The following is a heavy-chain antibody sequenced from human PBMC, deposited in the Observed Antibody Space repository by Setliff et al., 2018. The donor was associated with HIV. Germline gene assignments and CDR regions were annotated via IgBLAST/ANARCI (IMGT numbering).Heavy chain of an antibody. CDR3: ARGQYNSGYYGEPSSYYFDS. CDR1: GGSISSGSYY. D-gene: IGHD5-12*01. Sequence: PSETLSLTCTVSGGSISSGSYYWSWIRQPAGKGLEWIGLIYTSGRTNYNPSLKSRLTIFMDTSKSQLSLWLSSVTAADTATYYCARGQYNSGYYGEPSSYYFDSWDQGTLVTVSS. J-gene: IGHJ4*02. CDR2: IYTSGRT. V-gene: IGHV4-61*02.